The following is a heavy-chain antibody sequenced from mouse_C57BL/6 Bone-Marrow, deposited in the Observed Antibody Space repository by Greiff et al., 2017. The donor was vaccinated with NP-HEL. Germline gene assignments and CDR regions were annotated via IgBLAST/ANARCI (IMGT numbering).Heavy chain of an antibody. CDR3: TREGWLPWYFDV. J-gene: IGHJ1*03. D-gene: IGHD2-2*01. V-gene: IGHV5-9-1*02. Sequence: EVHLVESGEGLVKPGGSLKLSCAASGFTFSSYAMSWVRQTPEKRLEWVAYISSGGDYIYYADTVKGRFTISRDNARNTLYLQMSSLKSEDTAMYYCTREGWLPWYFDVWGTGTTVTVSS. CDR1: GFTFSSYA. CDR2: ISSGGDYI.